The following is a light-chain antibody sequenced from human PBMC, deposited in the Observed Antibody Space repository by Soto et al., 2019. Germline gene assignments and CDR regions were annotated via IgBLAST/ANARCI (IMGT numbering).Light chain of an antibody. Sequence: QSVLTQPPSVSEAPGQRVTISCTGTSSDIGAGYDVHWYQQLPGAAPKLLIYSNAIRPSGVPDRFSDSKSGTSASLAITGLRAEDEADYYCQSYDSSLNSYVFGTGTKVTVL. V-gene: IGLV1-40*01. J-gene: IGLJ1*01. CDR1: SSDIGAGYD. CDR2: SNA. CDR3: QSYDSSLNSYV.